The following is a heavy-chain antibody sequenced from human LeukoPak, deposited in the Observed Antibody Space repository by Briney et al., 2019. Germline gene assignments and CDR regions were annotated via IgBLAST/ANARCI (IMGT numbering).Heavy chain of an antibody. V-gene: IGHV3-23*01. J-gene: IGHJ4*02. D-gene: IGHD2-15*01. Sequence: PGGSLRLSCAASGFTFSSYAMSWGPETPGKGLERVSAISGSGGSTYYAHSVRGGFTISRDNSKNTLYLQMNGLRAEDTAVYYGAKRLSPRSGFDYWGQGTLVTVSS. CDR1: GFTFSSYA. CDR2: ISGSGGST. CDR3: AKRLSPRSGFDY.